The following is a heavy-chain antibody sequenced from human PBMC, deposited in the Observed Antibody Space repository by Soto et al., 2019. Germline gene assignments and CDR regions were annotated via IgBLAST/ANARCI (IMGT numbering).Heavy chain of an antibody. D-gene: IGHD2-21*01. CDR2: IHSDGTIS. J-gene: IGHJ6*02. V-gene: IGHV3-74*01. CDR1: GFTFDTYW. CDR3: ARLSGDHSAFFSYGMDA. Sequence: LRLSCAASGFTFDTYWMNWVRQAPGKVPEWLSGIHSDGTISSYADSVKGRFTISRDNARNTLSLQMNSLRAADTAVYYCARLSGDHSAFFSYGMDAWGQGTTVTVSS.